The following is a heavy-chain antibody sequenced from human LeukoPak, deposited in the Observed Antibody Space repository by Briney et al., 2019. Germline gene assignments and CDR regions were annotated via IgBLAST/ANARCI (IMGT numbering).Heavy chain of an antibody. CDR2: ISSSSSYI. J-gene: IGHJ6*02. Sequence: GGSLRPSCAASGFTFSSYSMNWVRQAPGKGLEWVSSISSSSSYIYYADSVKGRFTISRDNARNSLYLQMNSLRAEDTAVYYCARAPGRVRGVIISPDVWGQGTTVTVSS. CDR3: ARAPGRVRGVIISPDV. D-gene: IGHD3-10*01. V-gene: IGHV3-21*01. CDR1: GFTFSSYS.